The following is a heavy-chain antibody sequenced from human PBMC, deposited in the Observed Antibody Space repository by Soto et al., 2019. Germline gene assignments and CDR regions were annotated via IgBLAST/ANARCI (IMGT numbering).Heavy chain of an antibody. Sequence: EVQLVESGGDLVQPGRSLRLACTASGFKIDDYAMHWVRQAPGKGLEWVSGISWKSGSMNYADSVKRRFTISRDNAKNSLYLQMNSLRSEDTALYYCAKDIYDILTGYSRGDGLDLWGHGTMVTVSS. CDR3: AKDIYDILTGYSRGDGLDL. CDR1: GFKIDDYA. V-gene: IGHV3-9*01. J-gene: IGHJ3*01. D-gene: IGHD3-9*01. CDR2: ISWKSGSM.